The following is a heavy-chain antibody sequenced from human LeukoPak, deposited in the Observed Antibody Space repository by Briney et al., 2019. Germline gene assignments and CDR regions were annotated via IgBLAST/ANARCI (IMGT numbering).Heavy chain of an antibody. D-gene: IGHD3-9*01. V-gene: IGHV3-33*01. Sequence: GSLRLSCAASGFTFSSYDMHWVRQAPGKGLEWVAVIWYDGSDKYYADSVKGRFTISRDNSKNTLYLQMNSLRAEDTAVYYCARDAYDILTGYYRRELYYFDYWGQGTLVTVSS. CDR1: GFTFSSYD. J-gene: IGHJ4*02. CDR3: ARDAYDILTGYYRRELYYFDY. CDR2: IWYDGSDK.